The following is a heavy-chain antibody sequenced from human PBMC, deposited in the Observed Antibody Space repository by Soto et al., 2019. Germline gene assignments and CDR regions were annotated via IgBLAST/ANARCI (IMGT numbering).Heavy chain of an antibody. CDR1: GFTFSSYA. Sequence: EVQLLESRGGLVRPGGSLRLSCVISGFTFSSYAMTWVRQAPGKGLEWVSTLNGRATEKYHADSVRGRFTISRDNSKSTLYLQMNSLRAEDSAIYYCAKGYSDSSWSHLDFWGQGTLVTVSS. CDR3: AKGYSDSSWSHLDF. D-gene: IGHD6-13*01. V-gene: IGHV3-23*01. J-gene: IGHJ4*02. CDR2: LNGRATEK.